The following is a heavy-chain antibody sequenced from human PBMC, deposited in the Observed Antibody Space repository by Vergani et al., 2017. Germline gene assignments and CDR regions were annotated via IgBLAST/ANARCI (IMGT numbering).Heavy chain of an antibody. J-gene: IGHJ6*03. CDR2: ISYDGSNK. CDR1: GFTFSSYG. V-gene: IGHV3-30*18. Sequence: QVQLVESGGGVVQPGRSLRLSCAASGFTFSSYGMHWVRQAPGKGLEWVAVISYDGSNKYYADSVKGRFTISRDNSKNTLYLQMNSLRAEDTAVYYCAKDWDIVVVRAAIGNYMDVWGKGTTVTVSS. CDR3: AKDWDIVVVRAAIGNYMDV. D-gene: IGHD2-2*01.